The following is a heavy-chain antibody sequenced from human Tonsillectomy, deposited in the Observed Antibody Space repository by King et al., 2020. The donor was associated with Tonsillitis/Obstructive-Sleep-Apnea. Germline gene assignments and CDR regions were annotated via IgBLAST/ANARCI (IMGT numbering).Heavy chain of an antibody. D-gene: IGHD2-15*01. V-gene: IGHV3-30*01. Sequence: VQLVESGGGVVQPGRSLRLSCAASRFTFSSYAMHWVRQVPGKGLEWVAVISYDGGNKYYADSVKGRFTISRDNSKNTLYLQMNSLRAEDTAVYYCAREDGYCSGGSCYSKAFDIWGQGTIVTVSS. CDR1: RFTFSSYA. CDR3: AREDGYCSGGSCYSKAFDI. CDR2: ISYDGGNK. J-gene: IGHJ3*02.